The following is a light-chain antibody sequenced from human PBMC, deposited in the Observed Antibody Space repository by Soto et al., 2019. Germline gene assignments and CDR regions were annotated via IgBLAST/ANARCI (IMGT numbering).Light chain of an antibody. J-gene: IGKJ5*01. Sequence: EIVLTQSPGILSLSPGERATLSCRASQSVSSGYLAWYQQKPGQSPRLLIYGASRRATGIPDRFSGSGSETDFTLTISRQEPEDFAVYYCQQYSSSPITFGHGTRLEIK. CDR2: GAS. V-gene: IGKV3-20*01. CDR3: QQYSSSPIT. CDR1: QSVSSGY.